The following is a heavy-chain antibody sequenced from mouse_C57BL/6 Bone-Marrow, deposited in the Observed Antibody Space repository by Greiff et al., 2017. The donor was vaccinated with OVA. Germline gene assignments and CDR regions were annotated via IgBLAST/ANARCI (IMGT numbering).Heavy chain of an antibody. J-gene: IGHJ2*01. D-gene: IGHD2-4*01. CDR2: IDPSDSYT. CDR3: ARLKDYDDGGSFDY. CDR1: GYTFTSYW. Sequence: QVQLQQSGAELVRPGTSVKLSCKASGYTFTSYWMHWVKQRPGQGLEWIGVIDPSDSYTNYNQKFKGKATLTVDTSSSTAYMQLSSLTSEDSAVYYCARLKDYDDGGSFDYWGQGTTLTVSS. V-gene: IGHV1-59*01.